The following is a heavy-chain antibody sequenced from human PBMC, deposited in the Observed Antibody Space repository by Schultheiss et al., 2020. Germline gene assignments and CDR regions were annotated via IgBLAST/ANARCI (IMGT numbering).Heavy chain of an antibody. V-gene: IGHV3-33*05. CDR2: ISYDGSNK. D-gene: IGHD1-20*01. CDR1: GFTFSSYG. J-gene: IGHJ6*02. Sequence: GGSLRLSCAASGFTFSSYGMHWVRQAPGKGLEWVAVISYDGSNKYYADSVKGRFTISRDNSKNTLYLQMNSLRAEDTAVYYCARDPYNWNDGGVRYYYGMDVWGQGTTVTVSS. CDR3: ARDPYNWNDGGVRYYYGMDV.